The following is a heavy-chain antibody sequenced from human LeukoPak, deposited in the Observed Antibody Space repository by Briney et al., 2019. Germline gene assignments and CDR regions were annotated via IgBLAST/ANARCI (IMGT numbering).Heavy chain of an antibody. V-gene: IGHV4-34*01. CDR1: GGSFSGYY. J-gene: IGHJ4*02. Sequence: PSETLSLTCAVYGGSFSGYYWSWIRQPPGKGLEWIGEINHSGSTNYNPSLKGRVTISVNTSKNQFSLKLSSVTAADTAVYYCARSVPRGEVDYWGQGTLVTVSS. CDR3: ARSVPRGEVDY. CDR2: INHSGST.